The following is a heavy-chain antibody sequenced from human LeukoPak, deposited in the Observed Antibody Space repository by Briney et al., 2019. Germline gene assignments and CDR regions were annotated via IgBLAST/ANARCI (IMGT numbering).Heavy chain of an antibody. D-gene: IGHD6-13*01. J-gene: IGHJ4*01. CDR1: GLTFSTYA. CDR2: ITGSGGST. Sequence: GGSLRLSCSASGLTFSTYAMTWVRQAPGKGLEGFASITGSGGSTYYADSVKGRFTISRDNSKNTLYLQMNSLRDDYTAVYYCAKDPRCSSWSYYFDGWGQGTLVTVSS. V-gene: IGHV3-23*01. CDR3: AKDPRCSSWSYYFDG.